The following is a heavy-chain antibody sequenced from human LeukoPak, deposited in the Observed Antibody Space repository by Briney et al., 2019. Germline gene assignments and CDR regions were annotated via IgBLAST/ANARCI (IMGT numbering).Heavy chain of an antibody. CDR2: VSPYSGDT. J-gene: IGHJ4*02. D-gene: IGHD6-13*01. CDR1: GYTFTGHY. V-gene: IGHV1-2*02. Sequence: ASVKVSCKASGYTFTGHYMHWVRQAPGQALEWMGWVSPYSGDTNYAQNVEGRVTMTRDTAMSTAFMELSRLTSDDTAVYYCARVRIEAAGRGLDYWGQGTLVTVSS. CDR3: ARVRIEAAGRGLDY.